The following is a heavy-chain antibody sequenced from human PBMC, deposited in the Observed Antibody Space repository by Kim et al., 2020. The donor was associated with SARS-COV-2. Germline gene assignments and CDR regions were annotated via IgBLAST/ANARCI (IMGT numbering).Heavy chain of an antibody. Sequence: ETLSLTCAVYGGSFRGYYWSWIRQPPGKGLEWIGEINHSGSTNYNPSLKSRVTISVDTSKNQFSLKLSSVTAADTAVYYCARSGAARNNWFDPWGQGTLVTVSS. CDR3: ARSGAARNNWFDP. J-gene: IGHJ5*02. CDR2: INHSGST. CDR1: GGSFRGYY. V-gene: IGHV4-34*01. D-gene: IGHD2-15*01.